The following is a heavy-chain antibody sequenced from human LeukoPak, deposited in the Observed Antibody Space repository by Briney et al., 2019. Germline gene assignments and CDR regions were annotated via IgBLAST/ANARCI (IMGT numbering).Heavy chain of an antibody. J-gene: IGHJ4*02. V-gene: IGHV4-59*01. CDR1: GFTFSSYS. CDR2: VYSGGIT. Sequence: GSLRLSCAASGFTFSSYSMNWIRQPPEKGLEWIAFVYSGGITNYSPSLKSRVTISIDTSKSQFSLTLNSVTAADTAVYYCARGGASSRYFDYWGQGTLVTVSS. CDR3: ARGGASSRYFDY.